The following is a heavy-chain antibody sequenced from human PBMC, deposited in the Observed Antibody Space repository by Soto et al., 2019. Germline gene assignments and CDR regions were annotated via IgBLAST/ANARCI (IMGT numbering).Heavy chain of an antibody. CDR2: IIPILGIA. CDR1: GGTFSSYT. V-gene: IGHV1-69*04. CDR3: ARDASGCSSTSCYSDY. Sequence: GASVKVSCKASGGTFSSYTISWGRQAPGQGLEWMGRIIPILGIANYAQKFQGRVTITADKSTSTAYMELGSLRSEDTAVYYCARDASGCSSTSCYSDYWGQGTLVTVS. J-gene: IGHJ4*02. D-gene: IGHD2-2*01.